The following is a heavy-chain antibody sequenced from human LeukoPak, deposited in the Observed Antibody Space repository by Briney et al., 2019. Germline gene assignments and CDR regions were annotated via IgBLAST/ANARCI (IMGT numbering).Heavy chain of an antibody. CDR2: INPNSGGT. V-gene: IGHV1-2*02. CDR3: ARDTLTRFTYYYDSSGYYQSPPFDY. J-gene: IGHJ4*02. CDR1: GYTFTGYY. D-gene: IGHD3-22*01. Sequence: GSVKVSCKASGYTFTGYYMHWVRQAPGQGLEWMGWINPNSGGTNYAQKFQGRVTMTRDTSISTAYMELSRLRSDDTAVYYCARDTLTRFTYYYDSSGYYQSPPFDYWGQGTLVTVSS.